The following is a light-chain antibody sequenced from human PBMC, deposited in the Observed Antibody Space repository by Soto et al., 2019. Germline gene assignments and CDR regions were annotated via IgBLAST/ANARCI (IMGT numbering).Light chain of an antibody. J-gene: IGLJ1*01. CDR3: TSYTSRSSTTYV. CDR1: SSDGGGYNY. V-gene: IGLV2-14*01. Sequence: SVLTQPASGSGSPGQSITISCTGTSSDGGGYNYVSWYQQHPGKAPKLMIYDVSNRPSGVSNRFSGSKSGNTASLTISGLQVEDEADYYCTSYTSRSSTTYVFGAGTKVTV. CDR2: DVS.